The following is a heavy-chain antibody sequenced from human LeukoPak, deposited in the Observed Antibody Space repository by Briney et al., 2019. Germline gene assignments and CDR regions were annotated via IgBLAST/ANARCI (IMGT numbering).Heavy chain of an antibody. Sequence: SETLSLTCAVYGGSFSGYYWSWIRQPPGKGLERIGEINHSGSTNYNPSLKSRVTISVDTSKNQFSLKLSSVTAADTAVYYCARIGRDSSGHGDWFDPWGQGTLVTVSS. V-gene: IGHV4-34*01. D-gene: IGHD3-22*01. CDR3: ARIGRDSSGHGDWFDP. J-gene: IGHJ5*02. CDR1: GGSFSGYY. CDR2: INHSGST.